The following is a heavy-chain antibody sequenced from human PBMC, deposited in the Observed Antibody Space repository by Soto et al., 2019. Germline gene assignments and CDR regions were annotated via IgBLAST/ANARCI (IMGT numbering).Heavy chain of an antibody. CDR2: IYYSGST. CDR3: ARARRYCSGGSCFSYYYYGMDV. CDR1: GGSISSYY. Sequence: PSETLSLPCTVSGGSISSYYWSWIRQPPGKGLEWIGYIYYSGSTNYNPSLKSRVTISVDTSKNQFSLKLSSVTAADTAVYYCARARRYCSGGSCFSYYYYGMDVWGQGTTVTSP. V-gene: IGHV4-59*01. D-gene: IGHD2-15*01. J-gene: IGHJ6*02.